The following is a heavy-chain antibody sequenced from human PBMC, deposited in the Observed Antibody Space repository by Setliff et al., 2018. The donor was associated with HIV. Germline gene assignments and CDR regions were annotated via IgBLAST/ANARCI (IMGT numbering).Heavy chain of an antibody. CDR2: FDPEKGET. D-gene: IGHD3-10*01. Sequence: ASVKVSCKVSGYTLTKLSIHWVRQAPGKGLEWMGGFDPEKGETVYAQKLQGRVTMTDDTSTDTAYMELSSLRSEDTAVYFCGCGEPVGPFDIWGQGARVTVSS. V-gene: IGHV1-24*01. J-gene: IGHJ3*02. CDR3: GCGEPVGPFDI. CDR1: GYTLTKLS.